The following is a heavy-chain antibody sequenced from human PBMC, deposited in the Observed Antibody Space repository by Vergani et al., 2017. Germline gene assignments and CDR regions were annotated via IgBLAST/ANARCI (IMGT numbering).Heavy chain of an antibody. Sequence: QVQLQESGPGLVKPSETLSLTCTVSGGSISSYYWSWIRQPPGKGLEWIGYIYYSGSTNYNPSLKSRVTISVDTSKNQFSLKLSSVTAADTAVYYCASSSRGGFDYWGQGTLVTVSS. CDR2: IYYSGST. V-gene: IGHV4-59*01. CDR1: GGSISSYY. D-gene: IGHD3-10*01. CDR3: ASSSRGGFDY. J-gene: IGHJ4*02.